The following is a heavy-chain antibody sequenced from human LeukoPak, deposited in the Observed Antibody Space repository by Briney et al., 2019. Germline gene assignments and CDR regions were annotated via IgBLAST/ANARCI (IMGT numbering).Heavy chain of an antibody. J-gene: IGHJ4*02. CDR3: ARLYGSGSYSDY. V-gene: IGHV3-53*01. Sequence: GGSLRLSCAASGFTSSSYWMHWVRQAPGKGLEWVSVIYSGGSTYYADSVKGRFTISRDNSKNTLYLQMNSLRAEDTAVYYCARLYGSGSYSDYWGQGILVTVSS. CDR1: GFTSSSYW. CDR2: IYSGGST. D-gene: IGHD3-10*01.